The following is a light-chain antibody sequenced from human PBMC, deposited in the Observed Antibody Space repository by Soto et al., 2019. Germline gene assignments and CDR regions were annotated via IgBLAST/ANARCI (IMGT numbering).Light chain of an antibody. CDR1: SSNIGSNY. Sequence: QSVLTQPPSASGTPGQRVTISCSGSSSNIGSNYVYWYQQLPGTAPKLLISSINARPSGVPDRFSGSKSGTSASLAISGLRSEDEADYSCATWDDSLSGWVFGGGTQLTVL. J-gene: IGLJ3*02. V-gene: IGLV1-47*02. CDR3: ATWDDSLSGWV. CDR2: SIN.